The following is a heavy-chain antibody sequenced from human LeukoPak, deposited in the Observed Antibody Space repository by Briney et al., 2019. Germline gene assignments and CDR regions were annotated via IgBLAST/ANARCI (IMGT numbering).Heavy chain of an antibody. CDR3: ARSKYSSSWSYYYYGMDV. D-gene: IGHD6-13*01. Sequence: ASVKVSCKASGGTFSSYAISWVRQVPGQGLEWMGGIIPIFGTANYAQKFQGRVTITADESTSTAYMELSSLRSEDTAVYYCARSKYSSSWSYYYYGMDVWGQGTTVTVSS. CDR2: IIPIFGTA. CDR1: GGTFSSYA. J-gene: IGHJ6*02. V-gene: IGHV1-69*13.